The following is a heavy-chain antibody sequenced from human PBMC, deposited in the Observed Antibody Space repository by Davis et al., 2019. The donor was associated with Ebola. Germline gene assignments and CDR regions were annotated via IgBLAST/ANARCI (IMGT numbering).Heavy chain of an antibody. D-gene: IGHD3-3*02. J-gene: IGHJ4*02. Sequence: ASVKVSCKASGYTFTSYGISWVRQAPGQGLEWMGWISAYNGNTNYAQKLQGRVTISVDTSKNQFSLKLSSVTAADTAVYYCARGHIFGAHLDYWGQGTLVTVSS. CDR1: GYTFTSYG. CDR2: ISAYNGNT. CDR3: ARGHIFGAHLDY. V-gene: IGHV1-18*04.